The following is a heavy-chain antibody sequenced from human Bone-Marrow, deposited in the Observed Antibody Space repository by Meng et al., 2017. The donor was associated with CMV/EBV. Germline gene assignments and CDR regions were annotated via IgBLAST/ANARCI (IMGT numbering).Heavy chain of an antibody. Sequence: LSLTCAASGFTVSSNYMSWVRQAPGKGLEWVSIIYSGGSTYYADSVKGRFTISRDNSKNTLYLQMNSLRAEDTAVYYCARGSLIAQGKDYWGQGTLVTVSS. CDR2: IYSGGST. J-gene: IGHJ4*02. D-gene: IGHD2-21*01. CDR3: ARGSLIAQGKDY. V-gene: IGHV3-66*02. CDR1: GFTVSSNY.